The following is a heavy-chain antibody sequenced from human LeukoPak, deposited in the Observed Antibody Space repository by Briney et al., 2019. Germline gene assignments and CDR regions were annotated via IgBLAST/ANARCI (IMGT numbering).Heavy chain of an antibody. CDR1: GFTFDDYA. D-gene: IGHD3-9*01. Sequence: GGSLRLSCAASGFTFDDYAMHWVRQAPGKGLERVSGISWNSGSIGYADSVKGRFTISRDNAKNSLYLQMNSLRAEDTALYYCAKVDDILTGYTRGYFDYWGQGTLVTVSS. CDR2: ISWNSGSI. V-gene: IGHV3-9*01. J-gene: IGHJ4*02. CDR3: AKVDDILTGYTRGYFDY.